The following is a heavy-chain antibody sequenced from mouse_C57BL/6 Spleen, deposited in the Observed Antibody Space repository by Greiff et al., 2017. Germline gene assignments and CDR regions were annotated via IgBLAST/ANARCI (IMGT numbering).Heavy chain of an antibody. D-gene: IGHD4-1*02. V-gene: IGHV5-17*01. J-gene: IGHJ3*01. CDR2: ISSGSSTI. CDR1: GFTFSDYG. Sequence: EVHLVESGGGLVKPGGSLKLSCAASGFTFSDYGMHWVRQAPEKGLEWVAYISSGSSTIYYADTVKGRFTISRDNAKNTLFLQMTSLRSEDTAMYYCARPSTGGGFAYWGQGTLVTVSA. CDR3: ARPSTGGGFAY.